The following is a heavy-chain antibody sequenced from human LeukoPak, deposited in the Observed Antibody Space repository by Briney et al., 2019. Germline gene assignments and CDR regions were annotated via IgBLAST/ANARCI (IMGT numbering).Heavy chain of an antibody. CDR2: IWYDGSNK. Sequence: GGSLRLSCAASGFTFSSYGMHWVRQAPGKGLEWVAVIWYDGSNKYYADSVKGRFTISRDNSKNTLYLQMNSLRAEDTAVYYCARSFWSGYTPFDYWGQGTLVTVSS. CDR1: GFTFSSYG. V-gene: IGHV3-30*19. J-gene: IGHJ4*02. D-gene: IGHD3-3*01. CDR3: ARSFWSGYTPFDY.